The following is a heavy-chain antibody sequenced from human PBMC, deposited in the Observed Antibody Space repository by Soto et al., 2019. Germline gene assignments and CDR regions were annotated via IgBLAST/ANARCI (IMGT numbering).Heavy chain of an antibody. D-gene: IGHD1-1*01. CDR2: IYYSGST. V-gene: IGHV4-59*01. Sequence: PSETLSLTCTVSGGSISSYYWSWIRQPPGKGLEWIGYIYYSGSTNYNPSLKSRVTISVDTSKNQFSLKLSSVTAADTAVYYCAREPQLGEFDYWGQGTLVTSPQ. CDR3: AREPQLGEFDY. CDR1: GGSISSYY. J-gene: IGHJ4*02.